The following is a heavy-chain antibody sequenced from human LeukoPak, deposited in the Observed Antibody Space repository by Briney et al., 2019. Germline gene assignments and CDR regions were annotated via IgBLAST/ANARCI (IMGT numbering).Heavy chain of an antibody. Sequence: PGGFLRLSCAASGFTFSSYAMSWVRQAPGKGLEWVSAISGSGGNTYYADSVKGRFTISRDNSKNTLYLQMNSLRAEHTAVYYCARRSGPTSGYFDYWGQGTLVTVSS. CDR1: GFTFSSYA. V-gene: IGHV3-23*01. CDR2: ISGSGGNT. D-gene: IGHD3-3*01. J-gene: IGHJ4*02. CDR3: ARRSGPTSGYFDY.